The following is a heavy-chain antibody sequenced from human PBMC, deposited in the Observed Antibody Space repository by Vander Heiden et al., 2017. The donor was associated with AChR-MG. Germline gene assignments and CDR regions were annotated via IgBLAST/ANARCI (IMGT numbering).Heavy chain of an antibody. J-gene: IGHJ6*01. CDR1: GLSLSPCGVG. V-gene: IGHV2-5*02. D-gene: IGHD4-17*01. Sequence: QITLKESGATLVTRTQTLAPTCTFPGLSLSPCGVGLRWSRQPPGKALEWPALINWDDDKRYSPSLKSRLTITKDPSKNQVVLTMTNMDPVETATYYGAHSQTTYGMDVWGQGTTVTVSS. CDR2: INWDDDK. CDR3: AHSQTTYGMDV.